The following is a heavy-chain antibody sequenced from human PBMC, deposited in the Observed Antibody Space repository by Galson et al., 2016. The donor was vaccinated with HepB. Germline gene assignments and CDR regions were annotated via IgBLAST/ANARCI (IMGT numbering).Heavy chain of an antibody. CDR3: ARLYHYDYIWGTYRGGFYGMDV. D-gene: IGHD3-16*02. CDR1: GGSLSGYY. J-gene: IGHJ6*02. V-gene: IGHV4-34*01. Sequence: LSLTCGVSGGSLSGYYWTWIRQPPGKGLEWIGEISHTGTTNYNPSPTSRVTFSVDTSKNQFSLSLLSVTAADTAVYYCARLYHYDYIWGTYRGGFYGMDVWGQGTTVTVSS. CDR2: ISHTGTT.